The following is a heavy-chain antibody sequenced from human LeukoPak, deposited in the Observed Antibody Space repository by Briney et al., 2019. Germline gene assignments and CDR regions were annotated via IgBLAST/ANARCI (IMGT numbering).Heavy chain of an antibody. CDR3: ARPLQAGYYGSGSLGY. D-gene: IGHD3-10*01. J-gene: IGHJ4*02. V-gene: IGHV4-59*12. CDR1: GYSITNSF. Sequence: SETLSLTCTVSGYSITNSFWSWIRQSPGKAPEWIGYVHFSGNTNYNPSLKSRVTISVDTSKNQFSLRLTSVTAADTAVYYCARPLQAGYYGSGSLGYWGPGTLVTVSS. CDR2: VHFSGNT.